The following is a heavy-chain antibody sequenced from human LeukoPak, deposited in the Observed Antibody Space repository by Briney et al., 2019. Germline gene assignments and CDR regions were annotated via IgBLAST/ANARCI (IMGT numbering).Heavy chain of an antibody. Sequence: QSGGSLRLSCAASGFTVSSNYMSWVRQAPGKGLEWVSVIYSGGSTYYADSVKGRFTISRDNSKNTLHLQMNSLRAEDTAVYYCATENPDSYGYYSFDYWGQGTLVTVSS. J-gene: IGHJ4*02. V-gene: IGHV3-53*01. CDR2: IYSGGST. CDR1: GFTVSSNY. CDR3: ATENPDSYGYYSFDY. D-gene: IGHD5-18*01.